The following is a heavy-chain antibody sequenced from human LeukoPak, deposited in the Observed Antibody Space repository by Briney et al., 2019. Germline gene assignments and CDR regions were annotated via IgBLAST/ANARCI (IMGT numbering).Heavy chain of an antibody. CDR2: IYYSGST. J-gene: IGHJ6*02. Sequence: PSETLSLTCTVSGGSISSYYWSWIRQPPGKGLEWIGYIYYSGSTNYNPSLKSRVTISVDTSKNQFSLKLSSVTAADTAVYYCAREARYCSGGSCYGAKRDYGMDVWGQGTTVTVSS. CDR1: GGSISSYY. D-gene: IGHD2-15*01. V-gene: IGHV4-59*01. CDR3: AREARYCSGGSCYGAKRDYGMDV.